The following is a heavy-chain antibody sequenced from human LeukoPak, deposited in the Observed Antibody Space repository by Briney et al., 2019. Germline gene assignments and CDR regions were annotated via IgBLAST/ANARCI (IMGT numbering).Heavy chain of an antibody. CDR1: GYTLTELS. V-gene: IGHV1-24*01. D-gene: IGHD3-3*01. CDR3: ATDRITIFGVVKDY. CDR2: FDPEDGET. J-gene: IGHJ4*02. Sequence: ASVKVSCKVPGYTLTELSMHWVRQAPGKGLEWMGGFDPEDGETIYAQKFQGRVIMTEDTSTDTAYMELSSLRSEDTAVYYCATDRITIFGVVKDYWGQGTLVTVSS.